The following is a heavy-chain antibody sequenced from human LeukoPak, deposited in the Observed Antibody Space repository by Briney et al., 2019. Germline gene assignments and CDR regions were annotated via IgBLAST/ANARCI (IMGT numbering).Heavy chain of an antibody. CDR1: GGSISSYY. J-gene: IGHJ6*03. D-gene: IGHD4-11*01. Sequence: SVTLSLTCTVSGGSISSYYGSWIRQPAGKGLEWIGRIYTSGSTNYNPSLKRRVTMSVDTSKNQLSLKLSSVTAADTTVYYCARGSRPTTVRRNYYDSSMDVWGKGTTVTVSS. CDR2: IYTSGST. CDR3: ARGSRPTTVRRNYYDSSMDV. V-gene: IGHV4-4*07.